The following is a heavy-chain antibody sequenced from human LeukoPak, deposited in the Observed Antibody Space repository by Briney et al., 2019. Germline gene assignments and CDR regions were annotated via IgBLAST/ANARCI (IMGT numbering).Heavy chain of an antibody. CDR2: ISSSGGTI. V-gene: IGHV3-11*01. Sequence: GGSLRLSCADSGFIFRDSYMSWIRQVPGKGLEWISYISSSGGTIYYADSVKGRFTISRDNAKNSLYLQMNSLRAEDTAVYYCAKEGGDWGEGYFDYWGQGTLVTVSS. CDR1: GFIFRDSY. CDR3: AKEGGDWGEGYFDY. D-gene: IGHD7-27*01. J-gene: IGHJ4*02.